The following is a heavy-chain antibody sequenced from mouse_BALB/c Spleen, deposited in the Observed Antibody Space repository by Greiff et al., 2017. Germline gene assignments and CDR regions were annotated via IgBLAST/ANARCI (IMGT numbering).Heavy chain of an antibody. CDR3: ARGLRQGAWFAY. D-gene: IGHD2-4*01. Sequence: EVKVEESGPGLVKPSQSLSLTCSVTGYSITSGYYWNWIRQFPGNKLEWMGYISYDGSNNYNPSLKNRISITRDTSKNQFFLKLNSVTTEDTATYYCARGLRQGAWFAYWGQGTLVTVSA. CDR1: GYSITSGYY. CDR2: ISYDGSN. V-gene: IGHV3-6*02. J-gene: IGHJ3*01.